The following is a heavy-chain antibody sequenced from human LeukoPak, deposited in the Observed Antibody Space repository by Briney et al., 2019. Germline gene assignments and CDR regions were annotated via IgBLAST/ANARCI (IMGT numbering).Heavy chain of an antibody. CDR3: VRGGGAASV. CDR2: IKQDGSEK. D-gene: IGHD6-13*01. J-gene: IGHJ4*02. V-gene: IGHV3-7*01. Sequence: PGGSLRLSCAASGFTFSTYWMSWVRQAPGKGLEGVANIKQDGSEKDYVDSVKGRFTISRDNAENSLYLQMNSPRAEDTAVFYCVRGGGAASVWGQGTLVTVSS. CDR1: GFTFSTYW.